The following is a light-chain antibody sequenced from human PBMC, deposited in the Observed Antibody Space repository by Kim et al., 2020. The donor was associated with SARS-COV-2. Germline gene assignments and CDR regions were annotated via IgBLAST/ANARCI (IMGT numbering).Light chain of an antibody. CDR1: SGSIASNY. CDR3: QSYDSSNHWV. J-gene: IGLJ3*02. CDR2: EDN. Sequence: NFTLTQPHSVSESPGKTVTISCTRSSGSIASNYVQWYQQRPGSAPTTVIYEDNQRPSWVPDRFSGSIDSSSNSASLTISGLKTEDEADYYCQSYDSSNHWVFGGGTKLTVL. V-gene: IGLV6-57*04.